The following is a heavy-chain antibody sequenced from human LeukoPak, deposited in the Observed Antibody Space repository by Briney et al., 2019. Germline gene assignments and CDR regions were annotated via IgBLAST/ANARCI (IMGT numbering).Heavy chain of an antibody. CDR3: AKDYYDSSGYYLPTHPFDY. Sequence: GGSLRLSCAASGFTFSSYGMSWVRQAPGKGLEWVSAISGSGGSTYYADSVKGRFSISRDNSKNTLYLQMNSLRAEDTAVYYCAKDYYDSSGYYLPTHPFDYWGQGTLVTVSS. CDR2: ISGSGGST. CDR1: GFTFSSYG. J-gene: IGHJ4*02. D-gene: IGHD3-22*01. V-gene: IGHV3-23*01.